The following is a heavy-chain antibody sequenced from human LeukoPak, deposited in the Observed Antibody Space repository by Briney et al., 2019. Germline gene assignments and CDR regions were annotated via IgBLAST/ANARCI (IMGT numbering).Heavy chain of an antibody. CDR3: ATPLTTVTKPLVY. Sequence: GGSLRLSCAASGFTFSSYSMNWVRQAPGKGLEWVSSISSSSSYIYYADSVKGRFTISRDNAKNSLYLQMNSLRSEDTAVYYCATPLTTVTKPLVYWGQGTQVTVSS. CDR2: ISSSSSYI. V-gene: IGHV3-21*04. D-gene: IGHD4-17*01. CDR1: GFTFSSYS. J-gene: IGHJ4*02.